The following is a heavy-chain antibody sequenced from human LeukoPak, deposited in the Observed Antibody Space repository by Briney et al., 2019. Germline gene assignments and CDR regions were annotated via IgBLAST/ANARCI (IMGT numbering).Heavy chain of an antibody. D-gene: IGHD2-2*01. CDR3: ARLQDIVVVPAAMQDYYGMDV. J-gene: IGHJ6*02. Sequence: GESLKISCKDSGYNFTSNWFGWVRQLPGKGLEWMGIIYPGDSDTRYSPSFQGQVTISADKSISTAYLQWSSLKASDTAMYYCARLQDIVVVPAAMQDYYGMDVWGQGTTVTVSS. CDR2: IYPGDSDT. V-gene: IGHV5-51*01. CDR1: GYNFTSNW.